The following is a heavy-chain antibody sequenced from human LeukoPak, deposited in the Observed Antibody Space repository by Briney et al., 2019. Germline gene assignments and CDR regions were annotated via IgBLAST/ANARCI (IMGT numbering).Heavy chain of an antibody. Sequence: KPSETLSLTCTVSGYSISSGYYWGWIRQPPGKGLEWIGSIYHSGSTYYNPSLKSRVTISVDTSKNQFSLKLSSVTAADTAVYYCARSPGDFWSGYQNWFDPWGQGTLVTVSS. V-gene: IGHV4-38-2*02. CDR3: ARSPGDFWSGYQNWFDP. CDR1: GYSISSGYY. CDR2: IYHSGST. J-gene: IGHJ5*02. D-gene: IGHD3-3*01.